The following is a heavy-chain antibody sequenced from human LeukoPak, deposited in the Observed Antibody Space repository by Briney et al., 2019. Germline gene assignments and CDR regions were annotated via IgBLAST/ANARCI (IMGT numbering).Heavy chain of an antibody. V-gene: IGHV4-39*07. CDR2: IYYTGST. CDR3: ARERDIDMVSHFFDF. D-gene: IGHD5-18*01. J-gene: IGHJ4*02. CDR1: GGSISNSSYC. Sequence: SETLSLTCSVSGGSISNSSYCWGWIRQPPGKGLEWIGSIYYTGSTDYNPSLKSRASISIDTSKNQFSLKLPSVTAADTAVYYCARERDIDMVSHFFDFWGQGTLVTVSS.